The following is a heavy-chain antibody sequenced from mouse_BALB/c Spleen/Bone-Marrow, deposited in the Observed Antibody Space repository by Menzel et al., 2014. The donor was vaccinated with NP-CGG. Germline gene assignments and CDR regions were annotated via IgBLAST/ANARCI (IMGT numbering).Heavy chain of an antibody. V-gene: IGHV14-3*02. CDR3: ARRGDYYDAWFAY. D-gene: IGHD1-1*01. J-gene: IGHJ3*01. CDR1: GFNFKDTY. Sequence: VQLQQPGAELVKPGASVKLPCTASGFNFKDTYIHWVKQRPEQGLEWIRRIDSVNGNTKYDPKFQGKATITTDTSSNTAFQQRSGRTSEATAVYYCARRGDYYDAWFAYWGQGTLVTVSA. CDR2: IDSVNGNT.